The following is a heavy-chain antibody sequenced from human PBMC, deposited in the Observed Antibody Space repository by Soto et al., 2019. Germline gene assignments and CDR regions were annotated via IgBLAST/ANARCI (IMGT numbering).Heavy chain of an antibody. Sequence: QVQLVESGGGVVQPGRSLRLSCAASGFTFSSYGMHWVRQAPGKGLEWVAVISYDGSNKYYADSVKGRFTISRDNSKNTLYLQMNTLREEDTAVYYCATDLALVEVAAACNFDYWGKETLVTFGS. CDR3: ATDLALVEVAAACNFDY. D-gene: IGHD6-13*01. J-gene: IGHJ4*02. CDR1: GFTFSSYG. CDR2: ISYDGSNK. V-gene: IGHV3-30*03.